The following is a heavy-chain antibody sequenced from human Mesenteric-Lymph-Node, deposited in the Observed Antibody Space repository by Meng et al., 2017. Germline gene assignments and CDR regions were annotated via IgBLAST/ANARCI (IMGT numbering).Heavy chain of an antibody. D-gene: IGHD4-23*01. CDR2: IWSDGSNR. CDR1: GFTVRGYG. Sequence: QGQRVESGGGVVQPGRSLRRALAASGFTVRGYGMHWVRQAPGKGLEWVAVIWSDGSNRYYADSVKGRFAISRDISKNTLILQMNSLRAEDTAVYYCARGYYGGNSDFDYWGQGTLVTVSS. V-gene: IGHV3-33*01. CDR3: ARGYYGGNSDFDY. J-gene: IGHJ4*02.